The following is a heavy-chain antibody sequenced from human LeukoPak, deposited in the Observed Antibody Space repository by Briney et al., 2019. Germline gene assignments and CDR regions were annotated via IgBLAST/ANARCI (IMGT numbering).Heavy chain of an antibody. Sequence: SETLSLTCTVSGGSISSGCYYWSWIRQHPGKGLEWFGYIYYSGSIYYNPSLKCRVTISVDTSKNQFSLKLSSVTAADTAVYYCASRRTTVNWFDPWGQGTLVTVSS. J-gene: IGHJ5*02. D-gene: IGHD4-17*01. CDR2: IYYSGSI. CDR1: GGSISSGCYY. CDR3: ASRRTTVNWFDP. V-gene: IGHV4-31*03.